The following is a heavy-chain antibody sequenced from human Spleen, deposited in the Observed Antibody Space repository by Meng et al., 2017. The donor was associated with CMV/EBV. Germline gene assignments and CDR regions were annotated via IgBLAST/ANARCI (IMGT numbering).Heavy chain of an antibody. CDR3: VRDCSGGGCQSPDHAYDM. J-gene: IGHJ3*02. V-gene: IGHV3-30*04. Sequence: GESLKISCTASGFPFSKYTFHWVRQAPGKGLECLTVISYDGSNKYYADSVKGRFTIIRDNSKNTVYLYMDNLRPDDTAVYYCVRDCSGGGCQSPDHAYDMWGQGTMVTRLL. D-gene: IGHD2-15*01. CDR2: ISYDGSNK. CDR1: GFPFSKYT.